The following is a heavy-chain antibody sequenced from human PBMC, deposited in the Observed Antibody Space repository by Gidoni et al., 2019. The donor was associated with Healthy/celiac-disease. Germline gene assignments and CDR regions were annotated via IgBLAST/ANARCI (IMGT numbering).Heavy chain of an antibody. V-gene: IGHV1-2*04. J-gene: IGHJ6*02. CDR1: GYTFTGYY. D-gene: IGHD2-8*01. CDR3: ARAEGYCTNGVCYNFCPDV. Sequence: QVQLVQSGAEVKKPGASVKVSCKASGYTFTGYYMHWVRQAPGQGLEWMGWINPNSGGTNYAQKFQGWVTMTRDTSISTAYMELSRLRSDDTAVYYCARAEGYCTNGVCYNFCPDVWGQGTTVTVSS. CDR2: INPNSGGT.